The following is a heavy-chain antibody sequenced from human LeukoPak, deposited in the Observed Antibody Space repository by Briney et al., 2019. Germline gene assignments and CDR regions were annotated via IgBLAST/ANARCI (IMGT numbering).Heavy chain of an antibody. CDR3: AKDSDSGILTGYYYYYYYMDV. CDR2: IRYDGSNK. CDR1: GFTFSSYG. V-gene: IGHV3-30*02. J-gene: IGHJ6*03. D-gene: IGHD3-9*01. Sequence: GGSLRLSCAASGFTFSSYGMDWVRQAPGKGLEWVAFIRYDGSNKYYADSVKGRFTISRDNSKNTLYLQMNSLRAEDTAVYYCAKDSDSGILTGYYYYYYYMDVWGKGTTVTVSS.